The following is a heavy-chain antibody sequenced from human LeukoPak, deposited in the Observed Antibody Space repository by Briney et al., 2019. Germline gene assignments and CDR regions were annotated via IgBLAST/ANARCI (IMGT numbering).Heavy chain of an antibody. CDR2: INSDGSST. Sequence: GGSLRLSCAASGFTFSSYWMHWVRQAPGKGLVWVSRINSDGSSTSCADSVKGRFTISRDNAKNTLYLQMNSLRAEDTAVYYCATYDSSGYYYFDYWGQGTLVTVSS. CDR3: ATYDSSGYYYFDY. CDR1: GFTFSSYW. D-gene: IGHD3-22*01. V-gene: IGHV3-74*01. J-gene: IGHJ4*02.